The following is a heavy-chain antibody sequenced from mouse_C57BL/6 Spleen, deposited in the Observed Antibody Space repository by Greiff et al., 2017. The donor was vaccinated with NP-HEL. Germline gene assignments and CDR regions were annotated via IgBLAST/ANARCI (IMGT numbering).Heavy chain of an antibody. Sequence: VQLQQPGAELVKPGASVKLSCKASGYTFTSYWMHWVKQRPGQGLEWIGMIHPNSGSTNYNEKFKSKATLTVDKSSSTAYMQLSSLTSEDSAVYYCARSYYYGSTIYYAMDYWGQGTSVTVSS. CDR1: GYTFTSYW. V-gene: IGHV1-64*01. CDR2: IHPNSGST. J-gene: IGHJ4*01. CDR3: ARSYYYGSTIYYAMDY. D-gene: IGHD1-1*01.